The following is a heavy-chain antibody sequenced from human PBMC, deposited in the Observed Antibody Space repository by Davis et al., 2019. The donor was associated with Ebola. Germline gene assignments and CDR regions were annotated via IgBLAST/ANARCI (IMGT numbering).Heavy chain of an antibody. CDR1: GGSMSSYY. CDR2: IYYSGST. D-gene: IGHD4-23*01. CDR3: ARGLVTPRLYYYYGMDV. V-gene: IGHV4-59*01. Sequence: MPSETLSLTCTVSGGSMSSYYWSWFRQTPGKGLEWIGYIYYSGSTNYNPSLKSRVTISVDTSKNQFSLKLSSVTAADTAVYYCARGLVTPRLYYYYGMDVWGQGTTVTVSS. J-gene: IGHJ6*02.